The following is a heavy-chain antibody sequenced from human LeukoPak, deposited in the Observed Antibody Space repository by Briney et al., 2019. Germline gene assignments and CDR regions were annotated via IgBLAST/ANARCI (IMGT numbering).Heavy chain of an antibody. CDR1: GFTFSSYA. J-gene: IGHJ3*02. CDR3: ARVPTSYYGSGSADAFDI. CDR2: IYTGGST. V-gene: IGHV3-66*01. Sequence: PGGSLRLSCAVSGFTFSSYAMTWVRQAPGKGLEWVSFIYTGGSTYYADSVKGRFTISRDNSKNTLYLQMNSLRAEDTAVYYCARVPTSYYGSGSADAFDIWGQGTMVTVSS. D-gene: IGHD3-10*01.